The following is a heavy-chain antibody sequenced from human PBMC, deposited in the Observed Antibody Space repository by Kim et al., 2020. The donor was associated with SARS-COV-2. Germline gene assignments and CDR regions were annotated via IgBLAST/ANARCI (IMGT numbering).Heavy chain of an antibody. J-gene: IGHJ3*02. D-gene: IGHD6-6*01. CDR2: ISSNGGST. CDR1: GFTFSSYA. CDR3: VKDLGGGSSGRTVKAFDI. Sequence: GGSLRLSCSASGFTFSSYAMHWVRQAPGKGLEYVSAISSNGGSTYYADSVKGRFTISRDNSKNTLYLQMSSLRAEDTAVYYCVKDLGGGSSGRTVKAFDIWGQGTMVTVSS. V-gene: IGHV3-64D*06.